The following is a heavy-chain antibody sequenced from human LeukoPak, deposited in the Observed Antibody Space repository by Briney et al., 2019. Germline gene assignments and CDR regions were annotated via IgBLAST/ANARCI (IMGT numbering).Heavy chain of an antibody. CDR3: AKDLSPARRDGYKD. CDR1: GFTSSSYG. V-gene: IGHV3-30*02. D-gene: IGHD5-24*01. Sequence: GGSLRLSCAASGFTSSSYGMHWVRQAPGKGLEWVAFIRYDGSNKYYADSVKGRFTISRDNSKNTLYLQMNSLRAEDTAVYYCAKDLSPARRDGYKDWGQGTLVTVSS. CDR2: IRYDGSNK. J-gene: IGHJ4*02.